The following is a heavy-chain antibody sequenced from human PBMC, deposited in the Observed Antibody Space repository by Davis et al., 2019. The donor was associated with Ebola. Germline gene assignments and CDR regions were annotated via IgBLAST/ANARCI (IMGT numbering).Heavy chain of an antibody. CDR3: ARRWIPPRGLGVLWFREGYNWFDP. CDR1: GYTFTSYD. V-gene: IGHV1-8*01. CDR2: MNPNSGNT. D-gene: IGHD3-10*01. Sequence: ASVKVSCKASGYTFTSYDINWVRQATGQGLEWMGWMNPNSGNTGYAQKFQGRVTMTRNTSISTAYMELSSLRSEDTAVYYCARRWIPPRGLGVLWFREGYNWFDPWGQGTLVTVSS. J-gene: IGHJ5*02.